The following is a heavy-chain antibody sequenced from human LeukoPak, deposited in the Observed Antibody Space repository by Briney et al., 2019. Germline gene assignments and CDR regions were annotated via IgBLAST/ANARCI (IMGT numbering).Heavy chain of an antibody. D-gene: IGHD5-18*01. V-gene: IGHV3-21*01. Sequence: PGGSLRLSCAASGFTFSSYSMNWVRQAPGKGLEWVSSISSSSYIYYADSVKGRFTISRDNAKNSLYLQMNSLRAEDTAVYYCARDSSYGSQMDYWGQGTLVTVSS. CDR2: ISSSSYI. J-gene: IGHJ4*02. CDR1: GFTFSSYS. CDR3: ARDSSYGSQMDY.